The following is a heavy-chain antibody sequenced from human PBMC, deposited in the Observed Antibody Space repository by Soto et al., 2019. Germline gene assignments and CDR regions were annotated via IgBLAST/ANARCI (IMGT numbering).Heavy chain of an antibody. CDR3: AREGSAPYYYYGMDV. Sequence: QVQLEQSGAEVKKPGDSMKVSCKASGYTFTTYGISWVRQAPGQGLEWMGWINGYNGNTDYLQKLQGRVTMTTDTSTSTAYMALRSLRSDDTAVYYCAREGSAPYYYYGMDVWGQGTTVTVSS. CDR2: INGYNGNT. CDR1: GYTFTTYG. J-gene: IGHJ6*02. D-gene: IGHD6-19*01. V-gene: IGHV1-18*01.